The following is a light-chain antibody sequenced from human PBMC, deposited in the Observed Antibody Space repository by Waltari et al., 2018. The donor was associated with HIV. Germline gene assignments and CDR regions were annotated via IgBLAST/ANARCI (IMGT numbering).Light chain of an antibody. CDR1: SSNIERNY. CDR2: KDN. CDR3: AVWDESLDGWL. J-gene: IGLJ3*02. Sequence: QSELTQSPSASGTPGQRIPISCSGSSSNIERNYVYWSKQFPGATPKVLIYKDNERPSGVPDRISGSKSGTSASLLISGLRSDDEADYYCAVWDESLDGWLFGGGTKLTVL. V-gene: IGLV1-47*01.